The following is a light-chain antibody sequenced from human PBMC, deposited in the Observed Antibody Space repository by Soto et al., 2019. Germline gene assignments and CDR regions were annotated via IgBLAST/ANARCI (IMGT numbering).Light chain of an antibody. CDR3: QQRSKWPLT. V-gene: IGKV3-11*01. Sequence: EIVLTQSPGTLSLSPVERATLSGMASQSVTDFLAWYQQKPGQAPRLLIYDASNRATGIPARFSGSGSGTDFTLTISSLEPEDFAVYYCQQRSKWPLTFGGGTKVDI. CDR1: QSVTDF. CDR2: DAS. J-gene: IGKJ4*01.